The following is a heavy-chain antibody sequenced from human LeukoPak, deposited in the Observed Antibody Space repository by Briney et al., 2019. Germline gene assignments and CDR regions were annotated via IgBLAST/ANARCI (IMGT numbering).Heavy chain of an antibody. CDR3: ARRPHYRHCSSTSCPSWFDP. D-gene: IGHD2-2*01. CDR1: GYSFTNYW. V-gene: IGHV5-51*01. J-gene: IGHJ5*02. CDR2: IYPGDSDT. Sequence: GESLKISCKGSGYSFTNYWIAWVRQMPGKGLERMGIIYPGDSDTRYRPSFQDQVTISADKSISTAYLQWSSLKASDTAMYYCARRPHYRHCSSTSCPSWFDPWGQGTLVTVSS.